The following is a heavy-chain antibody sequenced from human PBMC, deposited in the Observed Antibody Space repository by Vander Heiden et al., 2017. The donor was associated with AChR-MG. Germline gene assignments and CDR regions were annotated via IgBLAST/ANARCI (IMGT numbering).Heavy chain of an antibody. V-gene: IGHV1-18*01. CDR3: ERDSGGRDY. Sequence: QVQLVQSGAEVKKPGASVKVSCKASGYTFTSYGLSRVGQAPGQGLEWRGWTSAYNGNTNYAQKLQVRVTMTTDTSTSTAYMERRSLRSDDTAVYYCERDSGGRDYWGQGTLVTVSS. J-gene: IGHJ4*02. D-gene: IGHD3-16*01. CDR1: GYTFTSYG. CDR2: TSAYNGNT.